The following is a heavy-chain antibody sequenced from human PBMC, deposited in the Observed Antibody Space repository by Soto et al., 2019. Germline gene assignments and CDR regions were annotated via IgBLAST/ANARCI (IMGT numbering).Heavy chain of an antibody. CDR2: ISAYDGDT. J-gene: IGHJ4*02. V-gene: IGHV1-18*01. Sequence: QIQLVQSGAEVKQPGASVKVSCKASGYTFKTYGIRWVRQAPGQGLEWMGWISAYDGDTNHAQTLQGRVSMTTDISTSTAYMELTSLTSDDTAVYDCASGSSGSPDSWGQGTLVTVSS. CDR3: ASGSSGSPDS. D-gene: IGHD6-6*01. CDR1: GYTFKTYG.